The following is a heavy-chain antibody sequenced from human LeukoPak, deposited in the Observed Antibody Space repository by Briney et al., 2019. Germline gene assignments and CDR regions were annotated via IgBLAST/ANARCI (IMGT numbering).Heavy chain of an antibody. J-gene: IGHJ4*02. CDR2: ISGSGGST. CDR1: GFTFSSYA. D-gene: IGHD1-26*01. CDR3: AKSGSYSEYYFDY. V-gene: IGHV3-23*01. Sequence: PGGSLRLSCAASGFTFSSYAMSWVRQAPGKGLEWVSAISGSGGSTYYADSVKGRFTISRDNSKNTLYLQMNSLRDEDTAVYYCAKSGSYSEYYFDYWGQGTLVTVSS.